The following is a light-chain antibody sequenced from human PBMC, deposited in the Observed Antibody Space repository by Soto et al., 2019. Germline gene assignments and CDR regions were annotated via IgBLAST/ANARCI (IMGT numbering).Light chain of an antibody. CDR3: QQFKAYLWT. Sequence: IQMTQSPSTLSASVGDRVPITCRARQYIERYMALYQQKPGRDPSRIIFDASTLEMGVPSRFSGSGSGTELTLIISSLQTDDFATYYCQQFKAYLWTFGQGTKV. CDR2: DAS. V-gene: IGKV1-5*01. CDR1: QYIERY. J-gene: IGKJ1*01.